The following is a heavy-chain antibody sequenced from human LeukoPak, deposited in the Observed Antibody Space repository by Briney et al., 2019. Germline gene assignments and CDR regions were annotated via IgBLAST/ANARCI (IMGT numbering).Heavy chain of an antibody. V-gene: IGHV1-2*02. D-gene: IGHD3-22*01. Sequence: GASVNVSCKASGYTFTGYYMHWVRQAPGQGLEWMGWINPNSGGTNYAQKFQGRVTITADESTSTAYMELSSLRSEDTAVYYCAREYYYDSSGYPKTHYYYYGMDVWGQGTTVTVSS. J-gene: IGHJ6*02. CDR1: GYTFTGYY. CDR3: AREYYYDSSGYPKTHYYYYGMDV. CDR2: INPNSGGT.